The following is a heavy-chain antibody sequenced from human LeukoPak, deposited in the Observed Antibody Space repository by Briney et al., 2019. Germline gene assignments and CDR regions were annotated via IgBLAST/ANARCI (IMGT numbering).Heavy chain of an antibody. J-gene: IGHJ4*02. CDR1: GYTFTGYY. CDR3: ARDRSSGSYYGDFDY. V-gene: IGHV1-2*06. CDR2: INPNSGGT. Sequence: ASVKVSCKAFGYTFTGYYMHWVRQAPGQGLEWMGRINPNSGGTNYAQKFQGRVTMTRDTSISTAYTELSRLRSDDTAVYYCARDRSSGSYYGDFDYWGQGTLVTVSS. D-gene: IGHD1-26*01.